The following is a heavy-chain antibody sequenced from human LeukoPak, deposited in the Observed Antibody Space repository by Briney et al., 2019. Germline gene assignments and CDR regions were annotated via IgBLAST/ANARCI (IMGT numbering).Heavy chain of an antibody. J-gene: IGHJ4*02. V-gene: IGHV3-21*01. CDR3: ARDPGGLNIDY. CDR1: GFTFSSYS. CDR2: ISSSSSYI. D-gene: IGHD1/OR15-1a*01. Sequence: GGSLRLSCAASGFTFSSYSMNWVRQAPGKGLEWVSSISSSSSYIYYADSVKGRFTISRDNAKNSLYMQMNSLRAEDTAVYYCARDPGGLNIDYWGQGTLVTVSS.